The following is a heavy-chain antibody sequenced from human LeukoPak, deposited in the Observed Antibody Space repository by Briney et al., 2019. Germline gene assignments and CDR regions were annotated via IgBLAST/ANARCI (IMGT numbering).Heavy chain of an antibody. CDR2: INHSGST. CDR1: GGSFSGYY. CDR3: ARHTEYYDSSGYYSFDY. V-gene: IGHV4-34*01. J-gene: IGHJ4*02. D-gene: IGHD3-22*01. Sequence: SETLSLTCAVYGGSFSGYYWSWIRQPPGKGLEWIGEINHSGSTNYNPSLKSRVTISVDTSKNQFSLKLSSVTAADTAVYYCARHTEYYDSSGYYSFDYWGQGTLVTVSS.